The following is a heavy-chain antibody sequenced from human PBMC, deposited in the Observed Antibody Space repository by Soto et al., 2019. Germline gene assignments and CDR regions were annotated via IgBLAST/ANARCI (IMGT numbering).Heavy chain of an antibody. V-gene: IGHV4-39*01. CDR2: IYYSRTT. D-gene: IGHD3-3*01. CDR1: GDSISSSSYY. J-gene: IGHJ4*02. CDR3: ARQVASGYYLLYYFDY. Sequence: PSETLSLTCTVSGDSISSSSYYWGWIRQPPGKGLEWIGSIYYSRTTYYNPSLKSRVTISVDTSKKQFSLKLNSVTAADTAVYYCARQVASGYYLLYYFDYWGQGTLVTVSS.